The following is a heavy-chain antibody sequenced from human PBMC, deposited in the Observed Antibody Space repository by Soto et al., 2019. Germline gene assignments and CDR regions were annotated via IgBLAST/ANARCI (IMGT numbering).Heavy chain of an antibody. D-gene: IGHD3-10*01. CDR2: IIPIFGTA. V-gene: IGHV1-69*13. CDR3: ARSITMVRGVIIKDYYYYGMDV. J-gene: IGHJ6*02. Sequence: ASVKVSCKASGGTFSSYAISWVRQAPGQGLEWMGGIIPIFGTANYAQKFQGRVTITADESTSTAYMELSSLRSEDTAVYYCARSITMVRGVIIKDYYYYGMDVWGQGTTVTVSS. CDR1: GGTFSSYA.